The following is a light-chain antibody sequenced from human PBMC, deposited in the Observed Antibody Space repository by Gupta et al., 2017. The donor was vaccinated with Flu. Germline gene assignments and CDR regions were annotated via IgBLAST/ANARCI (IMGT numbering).Light chain of an antibody. CDR3: QQDDSSRWT. CDR2: GAS. J-gene: IGKJ1*01. Sequence: GTLSLSPGERATLSCRASQSVSSSYLAWYQQRPGQAPRLLIYGASSRATGIPDRFSGSGSGTDFTLTISRLEPEDFAVYYCQQDDSSRWTFGQGTRVEIK. CDR1: QSVSSSY. V-gene: IGKV3-20*01.